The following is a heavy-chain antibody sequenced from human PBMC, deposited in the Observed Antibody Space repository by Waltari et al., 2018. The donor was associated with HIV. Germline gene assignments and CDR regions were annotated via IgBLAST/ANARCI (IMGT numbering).Heavy chain of an antibody. CDR2: IIPIFGTA. Sequence: QVQLVQSGAEVKKPGSSVKVSCKASGGTFSSYAISWVRQAPGQGLEWMGGIIPIFGTANYAQKFQGRVTITADESTSTAYMELSSLRSEDTAVYYCARERMVRGVILDAFDIWGQGTMVTVSS. CDR1: GGTFSSYA. CDR3: ARERMVRGVILDAFDI. V-gene: IGHV1-69*01. J-gene: IGHJ3*02. D-gene: IGHD3-10*01.